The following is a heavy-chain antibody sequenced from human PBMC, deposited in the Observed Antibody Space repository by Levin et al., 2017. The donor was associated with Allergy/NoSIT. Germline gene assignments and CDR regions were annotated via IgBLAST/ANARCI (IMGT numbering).Heavy chain of an antibody. D-gene: IGHD5-12*01. J-gene: IGHJ4*02. V-gene: IGHV3-7*01. Sequence: GGSLRLSCVASGFTFSDYWMTWVRQAPGKGLEWVANIKHDGREKKSVASVQGRFTISRDNAKKSLSLPMNSLRAEDTAVYYCARGGYSAGSTYVDYWGQGTLVTGSS. CDR1: GFTFSDYW. CDR3: ARGGYSAGSTYVDY. CDR2: IKHDGREK.